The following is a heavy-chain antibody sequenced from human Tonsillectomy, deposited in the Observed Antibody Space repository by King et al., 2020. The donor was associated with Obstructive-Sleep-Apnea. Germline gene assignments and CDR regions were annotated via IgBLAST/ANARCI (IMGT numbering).Heavy chain of an antibody. CDR3: ARIRTPAASRPYYFDY. J-gene: IGHJ4*02. CDR2: IGSGSRSTT. V-gene: IGHV3-48*04. Sequence: VQLVESGGGLVQPGGSLRLSCAASGFPFDLFNMNWVRQPPGKGLEWVSYIGSGSRSTTYYADSVKGRFTISRDDAENSLFLQMNSLRAEDTAIYYCARIRTPAASRPYYFDYWGQGALVTVSS. D-gene: IGHD6-13*01. CDR1: GFPFDLFN.